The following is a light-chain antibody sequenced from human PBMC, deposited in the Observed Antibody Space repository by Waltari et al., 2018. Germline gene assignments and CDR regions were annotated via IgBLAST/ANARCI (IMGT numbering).Light chain of an antibody. CDR3: CSYAGSYTYV. Sequence: QSALPQPRSVSASPGQSVTTYCTRTSNDVCVYNSVSWYQQSPGKAPKLMIYDVTKRPSGVPDRFSGSKSGNTASLTISGLQAEDEADYYCCSYAGSYTYVFGTGTKVTVL. CDR1: SNDVCVYNS. J-gene: IGLJ1*01. V-gene: IGLV2-11*01. CDR2: DVT.